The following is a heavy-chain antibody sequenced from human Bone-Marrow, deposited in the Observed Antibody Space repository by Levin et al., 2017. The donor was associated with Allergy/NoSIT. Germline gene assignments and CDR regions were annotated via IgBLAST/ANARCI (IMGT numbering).Heavy chain of an antibody. J-gene: IGHJ4*02. CDR3: ARDKGDCSGGSCPLEY. V-gene: IGHV1-2*06. Sequence: PGESLKISCKASGYTFTGYYMHWVRQAPGQGLEWMGRINPNSGGTNYAQKFQGRVTMTRDTSISTAYMELSRLRSDDTAVYYCARDKGDCSGGSCPLEYWGQGTLVTVSS. CDR2: INPNSGGT. D-gene: IGHD2-15*01. CDR1: GYTFTGYY.